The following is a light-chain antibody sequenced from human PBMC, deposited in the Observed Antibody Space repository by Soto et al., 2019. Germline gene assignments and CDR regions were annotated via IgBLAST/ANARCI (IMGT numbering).Light chain of an antibody. CDR1: QSISSW. CDR2: KAS. Sequence: DIQMTQSPSTLSASVGDRVTITCRASQSISSWLAWYQQKPGKAPKLLLYKASSLESGVPSRFSGSRSGTEFTLTISSLQPDDFATYYCQQYTLFGGGTKVEIK. V-gene: IGKV1-5*03. J-gene: IGKJ4*01. CDR3: QQYTL.